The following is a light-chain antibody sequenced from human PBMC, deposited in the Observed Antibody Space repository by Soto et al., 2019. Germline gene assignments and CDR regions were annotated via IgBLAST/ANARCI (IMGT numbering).Light chain of an antibody. J-gene: IGKJ1*01. CDR1: QSISSW. CDR3: LQYNSYSRT. V-gene: IGKV1-5*01. Sequence: DIQMTQSPSTLSASVGDRVTITCRASQSISSWLAWYQQKPGKAPNLLIYDASSLESGVPSRFSGSGSGTEFTLTISSLQPDDFATYYCLQYNSYSRTFXQGTKVDIK. CDR2: DAS.